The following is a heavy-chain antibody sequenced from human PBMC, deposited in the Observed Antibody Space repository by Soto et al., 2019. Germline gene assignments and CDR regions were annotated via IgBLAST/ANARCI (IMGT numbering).Heavy chain of an antibody. Sequence: SETLSLTCTVSGASISSCYWNWIRQPPGKGLEGIGYISYSGSTDYNPSLKSRLTISVDTSKNQFSLKLSSVTAADTAVYYCARARYCSRTSCPHDDYFDYWGQGTLVTVSS. CDR3: ARARYCSRTSCPHDDYFDY. J-gene: IGHJ4*02. V-gene: IGHV4-59*01. CDR1: GASISSCY. D-gene: IGHD2-2*01. CDR2: ISYSGST.